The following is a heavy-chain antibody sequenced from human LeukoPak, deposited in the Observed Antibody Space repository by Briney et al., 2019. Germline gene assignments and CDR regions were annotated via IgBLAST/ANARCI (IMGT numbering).Heavy chain of an antibody. J-gene: IGHJ4*02. CDR2: IIPIFGTA. CDR3: AREGYYGSGSYYKGEFDY. Sequence: SVKVSCKASGGTFSSYAISWVRQAPGQGLEWMGGIIPIFGTANYAQKFQGRVTITTDESTSTAYMELSSLRSEDTAVYYCAREGYYGSGSYYKGEFDYWGQGTLVTVSS. V-gene: IGHV1-69*05. D-gene: IGHD3-10*01. CDR1: GGTFSSYA.